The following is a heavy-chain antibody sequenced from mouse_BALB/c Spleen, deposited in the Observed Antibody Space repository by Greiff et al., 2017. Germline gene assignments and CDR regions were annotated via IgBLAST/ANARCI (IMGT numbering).Heavy chain of an antibody. Sequence: DVKLVESGGGLVKPGGSLKLSCAASGFAFSSYDMSWVRPTPEKRLEWVAYISSGGGSTYYPDTVKGRFTISRDNAKNTLYLQMSSLKSEDTAMYYCASYYALYYAMDYWGQGTSVTVSS. CDR2: ISSGGGST. J-gene: IGHJ4*01. V-gene: IGHV5-12-1*01. CDR3: ASYYALYYAMDY. D-gene: IGHD2-1*01. CDR1: GFAFSSYD.